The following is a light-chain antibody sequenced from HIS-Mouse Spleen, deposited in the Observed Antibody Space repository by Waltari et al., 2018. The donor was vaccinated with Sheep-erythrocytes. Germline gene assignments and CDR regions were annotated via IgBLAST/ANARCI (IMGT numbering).Light chain of an antibody. V-gene: IGKV2-28*01. Sequence: DLVMTQSPLSLPVTPGEPASISRRPSQSLLHSNGYNYLDWYLQKPGQSPQLLIYLGSNRASGVPDRFSGSGSGTDFTLKISRVEAEDVGVYYCMQALQTPFTFGPGTKVDIK. CDR2: LGS. CDR3: MQALQTPFT. J-gene: IGKJ3*01. CDR1: QSLLHSNGYNY.